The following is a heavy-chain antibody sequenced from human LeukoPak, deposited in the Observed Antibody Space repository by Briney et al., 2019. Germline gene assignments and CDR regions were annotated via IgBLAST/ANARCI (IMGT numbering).Heavy chain of an antibody. V-gene: IGHV4-59*01. J-gene: IGHJ6*03. Sequence: SETLSLTCTVSGGSISSYYWSWIRQPPGKGLEWIGYIYYSGSTNYNPSLKSRVTISVDTSKNQFSLKLCSVTAADTAVYHCARSSEGRYYYDSSGFSYYYYYMDVWGKGTTVTISS. CDR2: IYYSGST. D-gene: IGHD3-22*01. CDR1: GGSISSYY. CDR3: ARSSEGRYYYDSSGFSYYYYYMDV.